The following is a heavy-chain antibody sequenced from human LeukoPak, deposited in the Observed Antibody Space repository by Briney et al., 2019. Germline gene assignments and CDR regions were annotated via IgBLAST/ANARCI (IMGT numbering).Heavy chain of an antibody. Sequence: GGSLRLSCAASGFTFSSYWMHWVRQAPGKGPVWVSVVSGSGDNTNYADSVKGRFTISRDNSKNTLFLQMNSLRTEDTAVYFCARWGNDYSQFDSWGQGTLVTVS. V-gene: IGHV3-23*01. CDR3: ARWGNDYSQFDS. D-gene: IGHD4-11*01. CDR1: GFTFSSYW. J-gene: IGHJ4*02. CDR2: VSGSGDNT.